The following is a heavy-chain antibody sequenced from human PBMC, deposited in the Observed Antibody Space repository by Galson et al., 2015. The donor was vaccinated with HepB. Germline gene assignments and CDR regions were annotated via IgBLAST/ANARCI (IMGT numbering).Heavy chain of an antibody. CDR2: IKQDGSEK. D-gene: IGHD2-2*01. V-gene: IGHV3-7*03. Sequence: SLRLSCAASGFTFSSYWMSWVRQAPGKGLEWVANIKQDGSEKYYVDSVKGRFTISRDNAKNSLYLQMNSLRAEDTAVYYCARGVIVVVPAPAVVDYWGQGTLVTVSS. J-gene: IGHJ4*02. CDR3: ARGVIVVVPAPAVVDY. CDR1: GFTFSSYW.